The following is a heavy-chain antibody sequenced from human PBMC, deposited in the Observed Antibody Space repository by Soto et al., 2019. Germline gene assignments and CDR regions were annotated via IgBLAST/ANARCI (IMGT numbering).Heavy chain of an antibody. J-gene: IGHJ3*02. CDR3: AKDEEWIRTTAMVFFAFDI. V-gene: IGHV3-23*01. Sequence: GGSLRLSCAASGFTFSSYAMSWVRQAPGKGLEWVSAISGSGGSTYYADSVKGRFTISRDNSKNTLYLQMNSLRAEDTAVYYCAKDEEWIRTTAMVFFAFDIWGQGTMVTVSS. CDR1: GFTFSSYA. D-gene: IGHD5-18*01. CDR2: ISGSGGST.